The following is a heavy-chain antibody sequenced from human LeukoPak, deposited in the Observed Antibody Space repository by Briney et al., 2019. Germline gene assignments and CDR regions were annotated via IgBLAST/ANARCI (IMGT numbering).Heavy chain of an antibody. Sequence: PGGSLRLSCAASGFTFSSYNMSWVRQAPGKGPEWVSSITSSSSYIYYADSVKGRFTISRDNAKNSLYLQMDSLRVEVTAVYYCARDPYSGSYGPYYYYYMDVWGEGTTVTISS. CDR2: ITSSSSYI. D-gene: IGHD1-26*01. V-gene: IGHV3-21*06. CDR3: ARDPYSGSYGPYYYYYMDV. CDR1: GFTFSSYN. J-gene: IGHJ6*03.